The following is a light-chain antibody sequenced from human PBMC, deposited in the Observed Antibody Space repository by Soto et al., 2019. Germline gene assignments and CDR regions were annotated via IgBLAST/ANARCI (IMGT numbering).Light chain of an antibody. V-gene: IGKV3-20*01. Sequence: EVVLTQSPGTLSFSPGERATLSCRASQSVTSSFLSWYQQKPGQAPWLLIYGASRRATDLPNRFSGSGSGTDVPLTLSRLEPEDFAVYFCQLYHSSSYTFGQGTKLEIK. CDR1: QSVTSSF. CDR2: GAS. J-gene: IGKJ2*01. CDR3: QLYHSSSYT.